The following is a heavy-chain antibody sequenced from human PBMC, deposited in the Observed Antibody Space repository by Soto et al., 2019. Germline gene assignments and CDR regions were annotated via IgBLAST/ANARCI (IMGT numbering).Heavy chain of an antibody. CDR3: ARVIRFLEWGLIHYGMDV. D-gene: IGHD3-3*01. J-gene: IGHJ6*02. V-gene: IGHV4-30-4*01. CDR1: GGSISSGDYY. Sequence: PSETLSLTCTVSGGSISSGDYYWSWIRQPPGKGLEWIGYIYYSGSTYYNPSLKSRVTISVDTSKNQFSLKLSSVTAADTAVYYCARVIRFLEWGLIHYGMDVWGQGTTVTVSS. CDR2: IYYSGST.